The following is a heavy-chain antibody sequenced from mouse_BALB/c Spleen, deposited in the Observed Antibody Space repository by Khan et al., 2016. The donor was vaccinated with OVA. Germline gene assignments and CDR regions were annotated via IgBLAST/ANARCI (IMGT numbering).Heavy chain of an antibody. CDR2: ILPGSGRN. CDR1: GYTFSSYW. V-gene: IGHV1-9*01. Sequence: QVQLKESGAELMKPGASVKISCKPTGYTFSSYWIEWVKQRPGHGLEWIGEILPGSGRNNYNEKFKGKATFTADTSSNTAYMQLSNLTSDDSAVYYCARGNYYGSSSWFGYWGQGTLVTVSA. CDR3: ARGNYYGSSSWFGY. D-gene: IGHD1-1*01. J-gene: IGHJ3*01.